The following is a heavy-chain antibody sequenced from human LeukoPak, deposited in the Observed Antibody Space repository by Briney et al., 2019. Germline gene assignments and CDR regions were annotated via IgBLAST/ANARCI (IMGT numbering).Heavy chain of an antibody. Sequence: TLSLTCTVSGGSISSGGYYWSWIRQHPGKGLEWIEYIYYCGSTYYNPSLKSRVTISVDTSKNQFSLKLSSVTAADTAVYYCAGTMVRGVIRGVDYWGQGTLVTVSS. D-gene: IGHD3-10*01. CDR1: GGSISSGGYY. J-gene: IGHJ4*02. V-gene: IGHV4-31*03. CDR2: IYYCGST. CDR3: AGTMVRGVIRGVDY.